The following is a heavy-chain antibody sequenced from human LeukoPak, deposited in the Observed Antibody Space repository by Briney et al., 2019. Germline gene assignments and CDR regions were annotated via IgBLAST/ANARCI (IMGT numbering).Heavy chain of an antibody. J-gene: IGHJ6*02. CDR3: ARVHYYGMDV. Sequence: GGSLRLSCAASGFTFNDYYMSWIRQAAGKGLEWVSYISTGRTIYYVDSVKGRFTISRENAKTSLYLQMNSLRAEDTAVYYCARVHYYGMDVWGQGTTVTVSS. CDR1: GFTFNDYY. V-gene: IGHV3-11*01. CDR2: ISTGRTI.